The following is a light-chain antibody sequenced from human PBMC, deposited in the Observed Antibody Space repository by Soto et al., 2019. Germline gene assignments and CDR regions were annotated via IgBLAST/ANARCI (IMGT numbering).Light chain of an antibody. V-gene: IGKV3-11*01. CDR2: GAS. J-gene: IGKJ1*01. Sequence: EVVLTQSPATLSLSPGERATLSCRASENVRTFVDWYQQKPGQAXRLLIYGASNRATGIPARFSGSGSGTDFTLTISNLEPEDFAVYYCQQHSHWPPWTFGQGTKVDIK. CDR1: ENVRTF. CDR3: QQHSHWPPWT.